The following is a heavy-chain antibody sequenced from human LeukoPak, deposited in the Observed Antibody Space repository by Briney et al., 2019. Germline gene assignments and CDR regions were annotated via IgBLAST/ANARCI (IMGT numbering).Heavy chain of an antibody. J-gene: IGHJ4*02. CDR2: IYYSGST. D-gene: IGHD3-10*01. CDR3: ARHHMVRGVTGFDY. CDR1: GGSISSYY. V-gene: IGHV4-59*08. Sequence: PSDTLSLTCTVSGGSISSYYWSWLRQPPGKGLEWIGYIYYSGSTNYNPSLKSRVTISVDTSKNQFSLKLSSVTAADTAVYYCARHHMVRGVTGFDYWGQGTLVTVSS.